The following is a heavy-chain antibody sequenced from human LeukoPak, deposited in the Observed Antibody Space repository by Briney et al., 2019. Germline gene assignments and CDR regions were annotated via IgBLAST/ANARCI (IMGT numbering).Heavy chain of an antibody. CDR3: AKGGISSAAGLDY. CDR2: ISGSVNT. J-gene: IGHJ4*02. D-gene: IGHD6-13*01. V-gene: IGHV3-23*01. Sequence: GGTLRLSCAASGFTFSSYGMSWVRQAPGKGLEWVSSISGSVNTYYADSVKGRFTVSRDNSKNTLYLQVNSLRAEDTAVFYCAKGGISSAAGLDYWGQGTLVTVSS. CDR1: GFTFSSYG.